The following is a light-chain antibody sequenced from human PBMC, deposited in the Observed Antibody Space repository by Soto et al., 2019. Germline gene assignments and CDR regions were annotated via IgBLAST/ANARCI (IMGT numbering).Light chain of an antibody. CDR3: CSYAGSSTFHV. CDR2: EVS. CDR1: SSDVGNYNL. V-gene: IGLV2-23*02. J-gene: IGLJ1*01. Sequence: QSVLTQPASVSGSPGQSITISCTGTSSDVGNYNLVSWYQQYPGKAPKLMIYEVSKRPSGVSNRFSGSKSGNTASLTISGLQAEDEADYYCCSYAGSSTFHVFGTGTKLTVL.